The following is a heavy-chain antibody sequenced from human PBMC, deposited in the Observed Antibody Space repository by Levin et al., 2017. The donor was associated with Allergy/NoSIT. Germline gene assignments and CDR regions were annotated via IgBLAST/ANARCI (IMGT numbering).Heavy chain of an antibody. J-gene: IGHJ4*02. CDR1: GFTFSTYA. CDR3: AREMAGTSGWYTGDY. V-gene: IGHV3-23*01. Sequence: GGSLRLSCAASGFTFSTYAISWVRQAPGKGLEWVSAFSRRDTTHYAVSVKGRFTVSRDNSKNTMYLEMNSLRGDDTAVYYCAREMAGTSGWYTGDYWGQGTPVIVSS. D-gene: IGHD6-19*01. CDR2: FSRRDTT.